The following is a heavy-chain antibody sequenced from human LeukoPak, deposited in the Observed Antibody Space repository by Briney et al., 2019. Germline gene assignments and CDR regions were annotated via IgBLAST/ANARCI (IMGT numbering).Heavy chain of an antibody. CDR1: GGSISSSSYY. CDR3: ARVEEGSGSYYNVGYFDY. CDR2: IYYSGST. D-gene: IGHD3-10*01. V-gene: IGHV4-39*01. Sequence: PSETLPLTCTVSGGSISSSSYYWGWIRQPPGKGLEWIGSIYYSGSTYYNPSLKSRVTISVDTSKNQFSLKLSSVTAADTAVYYCARVEEGSGSYYNVGYFDYWGQGTLVTVSS. J-gene: IGHJ4*02.